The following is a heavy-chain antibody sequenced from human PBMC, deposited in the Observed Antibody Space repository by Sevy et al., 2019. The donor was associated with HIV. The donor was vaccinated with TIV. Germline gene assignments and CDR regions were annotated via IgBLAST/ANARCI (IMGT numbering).Heavy chain of an antibody. CDR3: AKSYFGSGTSYGMDL. V-gene: IGHV3-7*01. CDR1: GFTFRNFW. J-gene: IGHJ6*02. D-gene: IGHD3-10*01. Sequence: GGSLRLSCAVSGFTFRNFWMSWVRQAPGKGLEWVANIRQDGSEKYYVDPVRGGFTISRDNAKNSLFLQLNSLRADDTAIYYCAKSYFGSGTSYGMDLWGRGTTVTVSS. CDR2: IRQDGSEK.